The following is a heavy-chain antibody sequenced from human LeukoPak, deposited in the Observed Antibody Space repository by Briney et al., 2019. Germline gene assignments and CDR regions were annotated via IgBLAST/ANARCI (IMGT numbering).Heavy chain of an antibody. V-gene: IGHV3-33*01. CDR3: ARAATGFEFDY. J-gene: IGHJ4*02. CDR2: IWYDGSNK. D-gene: IGHD3-10*01. CDR1: GFTFSSYG. Sequence: GGSLRLSCAASGFTFSSYGMHWVLQAPGKGLEWVAVIWYDGSNKYYADSVKGRFTISRDNSKNTLYLQMNSLRAEDTAVYYCARAATGFEFDYWGQGTLVTVSS.